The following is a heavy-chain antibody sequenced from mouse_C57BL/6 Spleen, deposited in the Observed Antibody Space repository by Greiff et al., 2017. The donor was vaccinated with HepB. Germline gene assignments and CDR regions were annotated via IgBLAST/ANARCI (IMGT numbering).Heavy chain of an antibody. J-gene: IGHJ3*01. V-gene: IGHV3-6*01. CDR2: ISYDGSN. CDR3: ARDLD. Sequence: ESGPGLVKPSLSLSLTCSVTGYSITSGYYWNWIRQFPGNKLEWMGYISYDGSNNYNPSLKNRISITRDTSKNQFFLKLNSVTTEDTATYYCARDLDWGQGTLVTVSA. CDR1: GYSITSGYY.